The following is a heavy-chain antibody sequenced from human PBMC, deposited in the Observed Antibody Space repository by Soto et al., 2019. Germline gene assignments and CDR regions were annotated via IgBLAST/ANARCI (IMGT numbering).Heavy chain of an antibody. CDR2: IYYSGST. CDR1: GGSVSSGSCY. Sequence: SETLSLTCTVSGGSVSSGSCYWSWIRQPPGKGLEWIGYIYYSGSTNYNPSLKSRVTISVDTSKNQFSLKLSSVTAADTAVYYCAVVVVIKGWFDPWGQGALVTVSS. V-gene: IGHV4-61*01. D-gene: IGHD3-22*01. CDR3: AVVVVIKGWFDP. J-gene: IGHJ5*02.